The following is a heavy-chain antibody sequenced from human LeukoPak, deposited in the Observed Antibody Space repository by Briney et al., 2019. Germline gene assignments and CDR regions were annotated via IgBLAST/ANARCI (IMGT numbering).Heavy chain of an antibody. CDR1: GGSISSYY. CDR3: ARHTGDSSGYNYYGMDV. Sequence: PSETLSLTCTVSGGSISSYYWSWIRQPPGKGLEWIGYIYYSGSTNYNPSLKSRVTISVDTSKNHFSLKLSSVTAADTAVYYCARHTGDSSGYNYYGMDVWGKGTTVTVSS. V-gene: IGHV4-59*08. D-gene: IGHD3-22*01. J-gene: IGHJ6*04. CDR2: IYYSGST.